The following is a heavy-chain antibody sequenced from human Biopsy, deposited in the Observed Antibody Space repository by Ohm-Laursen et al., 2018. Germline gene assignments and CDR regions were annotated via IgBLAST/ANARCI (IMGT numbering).Heavy chain of an antibody. V-gene: IGHV4-34*01. D-gene: IGHD6-19*01. J-gene: IGHJ4*02. CDR2: INNSGST. CDR1: GGSFSAYY. Sequence: SETLSLTCTVYGGSFSAYYWSWIRQPPGKGLESIGEINNSGSTNYNPSLKSRVTISVDTSKNQFSLKLSSVTAADTAVYYCARGRLRAVARFDYWGQGTLVTVSS. CDR3: ARGRLRAVARFDY.